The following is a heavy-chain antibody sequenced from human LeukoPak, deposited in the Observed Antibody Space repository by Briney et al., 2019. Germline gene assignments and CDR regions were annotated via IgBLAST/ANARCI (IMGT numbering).Heavy chain of an antibody. CDR3: ARGARRYYYDSSGYYPHFDP. V-gene: IGHV1-69*06. CDR1: GGTFSSYA. Sequence: GASVKVSCKASGGTFSSYAISWVRQAPGQGLEWMGGIIPIFGTANYAQKFQGRVTITADKSTSTAYMELSSLRSEDTAVYYCARGARRYYYDSSGYYPHFDPWGQGTLVTVSS. CDR2: IIPIFGTA. J-gene: IGHJ5*02. D-gene: IGHD3-22*01.